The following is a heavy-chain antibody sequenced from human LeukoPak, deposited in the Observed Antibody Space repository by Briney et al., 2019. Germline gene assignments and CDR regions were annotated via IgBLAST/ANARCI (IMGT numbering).Heavy chain of an antibody. V-gene: IGHV1-2*04. D-gene: IGHD3-10*01. J-gene: IGHJ4*02. CDR1: GYTFTNYG. CDR2: INPNSGGT. CDR3: ARDHSLYKSSLPRY. Sequence: ASVKVSCKTSGYTFTNYGITWVRQAPGQGLEWMGWINPNSGGTNYAQKFQGWVTMTRDTSISTAYMELSRLRSDDTAVYYCARDHSLYKSSLPRYWGQGTLVTVSS.